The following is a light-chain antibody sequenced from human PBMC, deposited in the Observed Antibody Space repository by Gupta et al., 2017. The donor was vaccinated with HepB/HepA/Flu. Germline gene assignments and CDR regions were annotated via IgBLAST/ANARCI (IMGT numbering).Light chain of an antibody. Sequence: QSVLTQPPSVSGAPGQRVTISCTGSSSNIGAGYDVHWYQQLPGTDPKLLIYGNSRRPSGVPDRFSGSKSGTSASLAITGLQAEDEAHYYCQSYDSSLSGYVVIGGGTKLTVL. CDR1: SSNIGAGYD. V-gene: IGLV1-40*01. CDR3: QSYDSSLSGYVV. J-gene: IGLJ2*01. CDR2: GNS.